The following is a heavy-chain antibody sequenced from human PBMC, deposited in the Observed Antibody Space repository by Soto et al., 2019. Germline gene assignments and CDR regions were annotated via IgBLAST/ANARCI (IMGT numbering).Heavy chain of an antibody. CDR1: GFTFSDYY. CDR3: ARVNSSSSRHFDY. V-gene: IGHV3-11*01. Sequence: PGGSLRLSCAASGFTFSDYYMTWIRQAPGKGLEWVSYISSSGVTIYYADSVKGRFTISRDNAKNSLYLQMNSLRAEDTAVYYCARVNSSSSRHFDYWGQGTLVTVSS. J-gene: IGHJ4*02. CDR2: ISSSGVTI. D-gene: IGHD6-6*01.